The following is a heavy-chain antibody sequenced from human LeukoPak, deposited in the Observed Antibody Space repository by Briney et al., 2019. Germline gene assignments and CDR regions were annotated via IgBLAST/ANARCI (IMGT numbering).Heavy chain of an antibody. J-gene: IGHJ4*02. CDR3: ARGELPTGWLTDF. V-gene: IGHV3-43D*04. D-gene: IGHD6-19*01. CDR1: GFILHNHA. Sequence: GGSLRLSCAASGFILHNHAMHWVRQAPGQGPEWVSLIDWDSSRTFYTESVKGRFTISRDNSKNSLFLQMTSLRAEDTALYYCARGELPTGWLTDFWGQGTLVTVST. CDR2: IDWDSSRT.